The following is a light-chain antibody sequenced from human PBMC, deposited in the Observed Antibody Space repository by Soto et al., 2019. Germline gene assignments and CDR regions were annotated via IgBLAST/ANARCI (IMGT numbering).Light chain of an antibody. CDR2: EVS. CDR3: SSYAGTKTLV. V-gene: IGLV2-8*01. J-gene: IGLJ2*01. CDR1: SSDVGGYNY. Sequence: QSALTQPPSASGSPGQSVAISCTGTSSDVGGYNYVSWYQQHPGKAPKLIIYEVSERPSGVPERFSGSKSGNTASLTVSGLQAEDEAHYYCSSYAGTKTLVFGGGTKLTVL.